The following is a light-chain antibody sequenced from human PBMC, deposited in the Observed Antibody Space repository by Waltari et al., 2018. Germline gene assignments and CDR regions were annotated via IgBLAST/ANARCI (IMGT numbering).Light chain of an antibody. Sequence: DIQMTQSPSSLSASVGDRVTITCRASQAISNSLAWYQQKPGKAPNLLLYASSTLESGVPSRFSGSGAGTYYTLAISSLQPEDFASYYCQQYSSRPYTFGQGIKLEI. CDR1: QAISNS. CDR3: QQYSSRPYT. J-gene: IGKJ2*01. CDR2: ASS. V-gene: IGKV1-NL1*01.